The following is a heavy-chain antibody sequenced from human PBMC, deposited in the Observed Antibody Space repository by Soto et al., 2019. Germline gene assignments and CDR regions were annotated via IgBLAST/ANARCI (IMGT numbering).Heavy chain of an antibody. Sequence: SETLSLTCTVSGGSVSSGSYYWSWIRQPPGKGLEWIGYIYYSGSTNYNPSLKSRVTISVDTSKNQFSLKLSSVTAADTAVYYCATHRDGSTTPIDYWGQGTLVTVS. CDR2: IYYSGST. J-gene: IGHJ4*02. V-gene: IGHV4-61*01. D-gene: IGHD2-2*01. CDR1: GGSVSSGSYY. CDR3: ATHRDGSTTPIDY.